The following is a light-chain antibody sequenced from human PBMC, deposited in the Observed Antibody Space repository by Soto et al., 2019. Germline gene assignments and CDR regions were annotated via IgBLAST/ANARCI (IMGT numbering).Light chain of an antibody. CDR3: QHYSSYPEA. J-gene: IGKJ1*01. Sequence: DIQMTQSPSTLSGSVGDRVTLTCRASQTISSWLAWYQQKPGKAPKLLIYKASTLKSGVPSRFSGSGSGTEFTLTISSLQPDDFATYYCQHYSSYPEAFGQGTKVDIK. CDR1: QTISSW. CDR2: KAS. V-gene: IGKV1-5*03.